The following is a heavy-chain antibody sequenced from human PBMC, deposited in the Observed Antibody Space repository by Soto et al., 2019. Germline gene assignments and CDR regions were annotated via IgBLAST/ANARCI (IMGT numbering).Heavy chain of an antibody. J-gene: IGHJ6*02. CDR1: GFTFSTYG. CDR2: ISYDGGDK. CDR3: AKVTGYCSTSSCRRDYYYYYGMDV. Sequence: QVQLAESGGGMVQPGRSLRLSCAASGFTFSTYGMHWVRQAPGKGLEWVAVISYDGGDKYHADSVKGRFTISRDNSKNTLYLQMNSLRAEDTAVYYCAKVTGYCSTSSCRRDYYYYYGMDVWGPGTTVTVSS. D-gene: IGHD2-2*01. V-gene: IGHV3-30*18.